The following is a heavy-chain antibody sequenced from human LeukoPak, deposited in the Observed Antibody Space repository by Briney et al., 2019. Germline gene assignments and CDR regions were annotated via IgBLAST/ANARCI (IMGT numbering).Heavy chain of an antibody. J-gene: IGHJ4*02. D-gene: IGHD6-13*01. Sequence: GASVKVSCKASAYTFTGYYMHWVRQAPGQGLEWMGRINPNSGGTNYAQKVQGRVTMTRDTSISTAYMELSRLRSDDTAVYYCARDFPTSIAAAGTDYWGQGTLVTVSS. V-gene: IGHV1-2*06. CDR1: AYTFTGYY. CDR3: ARDFPTSIAAAGTDY. CDR2: INPNSGGT.